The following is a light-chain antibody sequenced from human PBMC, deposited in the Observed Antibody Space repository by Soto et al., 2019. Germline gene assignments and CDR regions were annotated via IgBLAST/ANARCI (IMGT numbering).Light chain of an antibody. CDR1: SSDVGGYNY. CDR3: CSYTSSSTRV. Sequence: QSVLTQPASVSGSPGQSITISCTGTSSDVGGYNYVSWYQQHPGKAPKLMIYEVSNRPSGVSNRFSGSKSGNTASLTISGLQAADEADYYCCSYTSSSTRVFGGGTKLTVL. V-gene: IGLV2-14*01. J-gene: IGLJ3*02. CDR2: EVS.